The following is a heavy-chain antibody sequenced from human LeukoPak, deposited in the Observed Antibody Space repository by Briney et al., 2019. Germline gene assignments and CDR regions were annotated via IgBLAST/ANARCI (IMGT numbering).Heavy chain of an antibody. V-gene: IGHV1-2*02. J-gene: IGHJ6*03. Sequence: VASVKVSCKASGYTFTGYYMHWVRRAPGQGLEWMGWINPNSGGTNYAQKFQGRVTMTRDTSISTAYMELSRLRSDDAAVYYCARGSSPTYYYYMDVWGKGTTVTVSS. CDR2: INPNSGGT. CDR3: ARGSSPTYYYYMDV. CDR1: GYTFTGYY. D-gene: IGHD6-6*01.